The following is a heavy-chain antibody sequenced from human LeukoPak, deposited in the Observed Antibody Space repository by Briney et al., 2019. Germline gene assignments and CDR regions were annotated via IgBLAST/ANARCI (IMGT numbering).Heavy chain of an antibody. V-gene: IGHV1-24*01. CDR3: ATSTIFGVDPPYYYYGMDV. CDR1: GYTLTELS. CDR2: FDPEDGET. D-gene: IGHD3-3*01. Sequence: ASVKVSCKVSGYTLTELSIHWVRQAPGKGLEWMGGFDPEDGETIYAQKFQGRVTMTEDTSTDTAYMELSSLRSEDTAVYYCATSTIFGVDPPYYYYGMDVWGQGTTVTVSS. J-gene: IGHJ6*02.